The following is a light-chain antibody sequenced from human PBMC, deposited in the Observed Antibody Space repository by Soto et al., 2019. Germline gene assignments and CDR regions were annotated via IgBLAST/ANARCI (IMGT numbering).Light chain of an antibody. CDR2: LGS. CDR1: QSLLHSSGYNY. J-gene: IGKJ1*01. V-gene: IGKV2-28*01. Sequence: DIVMTQSPLSLPVTPGEPASISCRSSQSLLHSSGYNYLEWYLQKPGQSPQLLIYLGSNRASGVPDRFSGSGSGTDFTLTISRVEAEDVGVYYCMQPLQTPWTFGQGTKVEIK. CDR3: MQPLQTPWT.